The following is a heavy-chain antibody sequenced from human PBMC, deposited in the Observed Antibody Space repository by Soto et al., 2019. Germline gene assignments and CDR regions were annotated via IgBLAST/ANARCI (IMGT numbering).Heavy chain of an antibody. CDR2: SSSNGVGT. Sequence: PRGSLPLSSAASGVTLSGYAIAWVRQAPGKGLEYVAVSSSNGVGTYYANSVQGRFTLSRDNSKTTVYLQMGSLRAEEMALYYCARRASRYFYYIDVWGKGTPVTVS. J-gene: IGHJ6*03. D-gene: IGHD2-15*01. CDR1: GVTLSGYA. CDR3: ARRASRYFYYIDV. V-gene: IGHV3-64*01.